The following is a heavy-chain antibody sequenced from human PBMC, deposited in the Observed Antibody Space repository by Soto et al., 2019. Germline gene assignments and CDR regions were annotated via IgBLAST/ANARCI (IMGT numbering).Heavy chain of an antibody. Sequence: GGALRLCCAASGFTFNTAWLTWVRQAPGKGLEWVGRIKGKPDGGTTDYAAPVEGRFTISRDDSQNTLFLQMNSLKTEDTAVYYCTAGSPFNYWGPGTLVTVSS. J-gene: IGHJ4*02. CDR3: TAGSPFNY. V-gene: IGHV3-15*01. CDR1: GFTFNTAW. CDR2: IKGKPDGGTT.